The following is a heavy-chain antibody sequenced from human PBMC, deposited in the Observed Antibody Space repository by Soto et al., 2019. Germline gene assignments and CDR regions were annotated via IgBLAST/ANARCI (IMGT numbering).Heavy chain of an antibody. J-gene: IGHJ5*02. D-gene: IGHD6-19*01. CDR2: IYHSGNT. CDR1: GGSISSSKW. Sequence: QVQLQESGPGLVKPSGTLSLTCAVSGGSISSSKWWSWVRQSPGKGLEWIGEIYHSGNTNYNPSLKSRVTISVDMSKNQFSLKLNSVTAADTAVYYCASALEVVGSRFDPWGQGTLVTVSS. CDR3: ASALEVVGSRFDP. V-gene: IGHV4-4*02.